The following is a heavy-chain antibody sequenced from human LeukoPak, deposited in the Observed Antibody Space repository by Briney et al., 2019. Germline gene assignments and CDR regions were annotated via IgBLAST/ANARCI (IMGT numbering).Heavy chain of an antibody. CDR3: AKENPLQNWNYDY. V-gene: IGHV3-23*01. CDR2: FGGGSSST. CDR1: GFTFSSYA. J-gene: IGHJ4*02. D-gene: IGHD1-1*01. Sequence: GGSLRLSCAASGFTFSSYAMSWVRQAPGRGLEWVSAFGGGSSSTYYADSVRGRFTISRDNSKNTVYLQMDSLRAEDTAEYYCAKENPLQNWNYDYWGQGTLVTVSS.